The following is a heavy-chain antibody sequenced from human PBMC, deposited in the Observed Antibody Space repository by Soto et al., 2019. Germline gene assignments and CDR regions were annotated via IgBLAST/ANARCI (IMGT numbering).Heavy chain of an antibody. D-gene: IGHD3-3*01. CDR2: ISYDGSEK. J-gene: IGHJ4*02. V-gene: IGHV3-30*03. CDR3: ARAHYDLCSGTRDYFDY. Sequence: QVQLVESGGGVVQSGKSLRLSCAASGFTFRNYAMHWVRQAPGKGLEWVAVISYDGSEKFYAASVEGRFAISRDKSGNTVYLQMNSLRVEDTAVYYCARAHYDLCSGTRDYFDYWGQGALVTVSS. CDR1: GFTFRNYA.